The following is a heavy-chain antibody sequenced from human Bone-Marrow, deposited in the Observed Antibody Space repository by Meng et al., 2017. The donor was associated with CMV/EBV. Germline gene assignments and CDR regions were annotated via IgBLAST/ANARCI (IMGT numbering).Heavy chain of an antibody. CDR3: RTVSPRD. CDR2: IRSKTDGGTT. D-gene: IGHD2/OR15-2a*01. V-gene: IGHV3-15*01. Sequence: GGSLRLSCAASGFTFSNVWMTWVRQAPGKGLEWVGRIRSKTDGGTTDYSALVQGRFTISRDDSKNTLYLQMNSLKTEDTAVYYCRTVSPRDWGQGTLVTVSS. J-gene: IGHJ4*02. CDR1: GFTFSNVW.